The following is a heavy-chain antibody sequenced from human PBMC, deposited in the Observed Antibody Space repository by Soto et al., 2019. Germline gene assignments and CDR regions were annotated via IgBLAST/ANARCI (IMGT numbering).Heavy chain of an antibody. CDR2: ISYDGSIK. J-gene: IGHJ4*02. CDR3: ARDLSGYGYDY. Sequence: QVQLVESGGGVVQPARSLNLSCADTGFTFSSYAMHWVRQAPGKGLAWVAIISYDGSIKYYADSVKGRFTISRDNSKNTLYLQMNGLSAEETAVYYCARDLSGYGYDYWGQGTLVTVSA. D-gene: IGHD5-18*01. V-gene: IGHV3-30*04. CDR1: GFTFSSYA.